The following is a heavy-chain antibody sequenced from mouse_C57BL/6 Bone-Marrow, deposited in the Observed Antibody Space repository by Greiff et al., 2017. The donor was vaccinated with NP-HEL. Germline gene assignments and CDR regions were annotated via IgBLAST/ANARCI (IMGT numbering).Heavy chain of an antibody. CDR1: GYTFTDYE. D-gene: IGHD1-1*01. CDR3: TTPLLRYYAMGY. CDR2: IDPETGGT. Sequence: VKLQQSGAELVRPGASVTLSCKASGYTFTDYEMHWVKQTPVHGLEWIGAIDPETGGTAYNQKFKGKAILTADKSSSTAYMELRSLTSEDSAVYYCTTPLLRYYAMGYWGQGTSVTVSS. J-gene: IGHJ4*01. V-gene: IGHV1-15*01.